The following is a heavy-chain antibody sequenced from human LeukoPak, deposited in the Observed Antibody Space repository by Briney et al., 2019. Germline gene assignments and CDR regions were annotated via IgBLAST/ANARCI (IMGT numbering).Heavy chain of an antibody. V-gene: IGHV3-7*05. Sequence: PGGSLRLSRAASGFTFSSYWMTWVRQAPGKGLEWVANIKQDGSEKYFLDSVEGRFTISRDNAKNSLYLQMNSLRAEDTAVYYCARVSYSSVWYFDYWGQGTLVTVSS. CDR1: GFTFSSYW. D-gene: IGHD3-22*01. CDR2: IKQDGSEK. J-gene: IGHJ4*02. CDR3: ARVSYSSVWYFDY.